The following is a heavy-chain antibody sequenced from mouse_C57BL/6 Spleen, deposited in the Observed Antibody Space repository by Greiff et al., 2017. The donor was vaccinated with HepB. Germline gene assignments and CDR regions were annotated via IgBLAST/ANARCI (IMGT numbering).Heavy chain of an antibody. CDR1: GYTFTDYE. Sequence: VQLQQSGAELVRPGASVTLSCKASGYTFTDYEMHWVKQTPVHGLEWIGAIDPETGGTAYNQKFKGKAILTADKSSSTAYMELRSLTSEDSAVYYCTRSPLGNYFDYWGQVTTLTVSS. V-gene: IGHV1-15*01. CDR3: TRSPLGNYFDY. D-gene: IGHD4-1*01. J-gene: IGHJ2*01. CDR2: IDPETGGT.